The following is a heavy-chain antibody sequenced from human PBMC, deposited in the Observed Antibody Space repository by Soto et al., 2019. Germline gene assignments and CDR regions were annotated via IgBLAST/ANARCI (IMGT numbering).Heavy chain of an antibody. V-gene: IGHV1-18*01. Sequence: ASVKVSCKASGYTFTSYGISWVRQAPGQGLEWMGWISAYNGNTNYAQKLQGRVTMTTDTSTSTAYMELRSLRSDDTAVYYCASARFPPGGGWFDPWGQGTLVTVSS. CDR3: ASARFPPGGGWFDP. CDR2: ISAYNGNT. CDR1: GYTFTSYG. J-gene: IGHJ5*02. D-gene: IGHD3-16*01.